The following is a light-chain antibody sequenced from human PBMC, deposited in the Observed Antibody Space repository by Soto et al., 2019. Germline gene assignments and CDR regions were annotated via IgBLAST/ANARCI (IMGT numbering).Light chain of an antibody. CDR1: QAISNY. J-gene: IGKJ3*01. CDR3: QRCNSAPFT. Sequence: DIQMTQSPSSLSASVGDRVTITCRASQAISNYLAWYQQKPGKVPKLLIYAASTLQSGVPSRFSGSGLGTDFTLTISSLQPEDVATYYCQRCNSAPFTFGPGTKVDIK. CDR2: AAS. V-gene: IGKV1-27*01.